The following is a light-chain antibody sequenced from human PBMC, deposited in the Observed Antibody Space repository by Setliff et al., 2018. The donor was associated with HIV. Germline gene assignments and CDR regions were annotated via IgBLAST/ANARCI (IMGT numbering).Light chain of an antibody. Sequence: NFMLTQPHSVSESPGKTVTISCTRSSGSVASNFVQWYQQRPGSSPKVVIYEDALRPSGVPDRFSATIDRSSNSASLTISGLQTEDEADYFCQSYDSWIVFFGGGT. V-gene: IGLV6-57*01. CDR1: SGSVASNF. CDR2: EDA. J-gene: IGLJ2*01. CDR3: QSYDSWIVF.